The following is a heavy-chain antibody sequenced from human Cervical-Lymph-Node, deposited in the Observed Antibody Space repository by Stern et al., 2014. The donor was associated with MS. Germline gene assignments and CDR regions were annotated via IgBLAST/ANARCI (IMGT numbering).Heavy chain of an antibody. J-gene: IGHJ6*02. CDR2: IIPIFGTA. Sequence: QIQLMQSGAEVKKPGSSVKVSCKASGGTFSSYAISWVRQAPGQGLEWMGGIIPIFGTANSAQKFQGRVTITADDSTSTGYLMLSSLRSEDTAVYYCARDRTNMGYYYGMDVWGQGTTVTVSS. D-gene: IGHD1-26*01. V-gene: IGHV1-69*01. CDR3: ARDRTNMGYYYGMDV. CDR1: GGTFSSYA.